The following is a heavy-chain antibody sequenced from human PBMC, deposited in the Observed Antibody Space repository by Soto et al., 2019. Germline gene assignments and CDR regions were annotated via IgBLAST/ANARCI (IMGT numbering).Heavy chain of an antibody. V-gene: IGHV4-61*01. CDR2: IYDTGSA. CDR3: ASGRDAYKTGY. J-gene: IGHJ4*02. D-gene: IGHD1-1*01. CDR1: GDSVSSYNSY. Sequence: QVQLQGSGPGLVKPSETLSLACTVAGDSVSSYNSYWSWIRRPPGKGLEWIGYIYDTGSAYYNPPXQXXLTRSMDTSKTHFSLKINSVTAADTAVYYCASGRDAYKTGYWGQGTLVTVSS.